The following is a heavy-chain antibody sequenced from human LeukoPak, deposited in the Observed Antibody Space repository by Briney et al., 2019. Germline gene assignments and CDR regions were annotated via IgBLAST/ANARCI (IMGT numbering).Heavy chain of an antibody. CDR2: IYYSGST. D-gene: IGHD3-9*01. CDR3: ARDSLYYDILTGYYNVLAFDI. Sequence: SETLSLTCTVSGGSFSTYYWSWIRQPPGKGLEWVAYIYYSGSTNYNPSLQSRVTISVDTSKNQFSLRLSSVTAADTAVYYCARDSLYYDILTGYYNVLAFDIWGQGTMVTVSS. V-gene: IGHV4-59*01. J-gene: IGHJ3*02. CDR1: GGSFSTYY.